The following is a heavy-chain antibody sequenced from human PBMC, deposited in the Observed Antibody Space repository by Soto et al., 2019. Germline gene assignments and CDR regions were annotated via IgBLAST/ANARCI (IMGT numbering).Heavy chain of an antibody. D-gene: IGHD1-1*01. V-gene: IGHV3-23*01. CDR2: FSGGSGTT. CDR1: GFTFTNYG. Sequence: VQLLASGGGLVQPGGSLRLSCVVSGFTFTNYGVTWVRQAPGKGLQWVSGFSGGSGTTHYRDSVKGRFTISRDDSKSTVYQQMNSLGVDDTAVYYCVKWNGYGDYWGQGTLVTVSS. J-gene: IGHJ4*02. CDR3: VKWNGYGDY.